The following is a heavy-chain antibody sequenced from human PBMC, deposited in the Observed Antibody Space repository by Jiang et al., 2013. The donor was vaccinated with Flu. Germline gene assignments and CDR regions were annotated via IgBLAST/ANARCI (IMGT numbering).Heavy chain of an antibody. V-gene: IGHV4-39*07. J-gene: IGHJ4*02. Sequence: GSGLVKPSETLSLTCTVSGGSIRSSSYYWGWIRQPPGKGLEWIGSIYYSGSTYYNPSLKSRVTISVDTSKNQFSLKLSSVTAADTAVYYCVRGLRYSYGYDFDYWGQGTLVTVSS. CDR1: GGSIRSSSYY. D-gene: IGHD5-18*01. CDR2: IYYSGST. CDR3: VRGLRYSYGYDFDY.